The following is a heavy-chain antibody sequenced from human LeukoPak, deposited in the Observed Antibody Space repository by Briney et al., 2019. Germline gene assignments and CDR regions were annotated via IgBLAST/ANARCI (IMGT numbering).Heavy chain of an antibody. V-gene: IGHV4-61*02. CDR3: ARGPDSYDSSGAFDI. J-gene: IGHJ3*02. CDR2: VSSSGST. D-gene: IGHD3-22*01. CDR1: GDSISSGDYY. Sequence: SETLSLPCTVSGDSISSGDYYWSWIRQPAGKGLEWIGLVSSSGSTNYNPSLKSRVTISVDTSKNQFSLKLSSVTAADTAVYFCARGPDSYDSSGAFDIWGQGTMVTVSS.